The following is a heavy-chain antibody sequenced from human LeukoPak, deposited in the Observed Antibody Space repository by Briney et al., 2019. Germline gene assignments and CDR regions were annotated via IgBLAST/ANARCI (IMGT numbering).Heavy chain of an antibody. CDR1: GFTFSGYW. J-gene: IGHJ4*02. D-gene: IGHD1-1*01. CDR2: IKQDGSNK. Sequence: PGGSLRLSCAGSGFTFSGYWMSWVRQAPGKGLEWVANIKQDGSNKYYVDSVKARFTISRDNAKNSLSLQMNSLRAEDTGVYYCTRNEVWGQGTLVTVSS. V-gene: IGHV3-7*01. CDR3: TRNEV.